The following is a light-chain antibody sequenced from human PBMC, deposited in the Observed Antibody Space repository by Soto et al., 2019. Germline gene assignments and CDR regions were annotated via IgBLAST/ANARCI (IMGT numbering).Light chain of an antibody. J-gene: IGKJ2*01. V-gene: IGKV3-20*01. CDR3: HHYDSSPPYT. CDR1: RSFASSY. CDR2: APS. Sequence: EIVLTQSPATLSLSPGERATLSCRASRSFASSYLGWYHHKPGQAPSLLIYAPSSRVTGIPDRFIGSGSGTDFTLTISRLEPDDSAVYYCHHYDSSPPYTFGQGTKLEIK.